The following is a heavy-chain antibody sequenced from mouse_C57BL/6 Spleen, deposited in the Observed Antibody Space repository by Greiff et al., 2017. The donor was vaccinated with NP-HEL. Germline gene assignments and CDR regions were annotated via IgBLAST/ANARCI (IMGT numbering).Heavy chain of an antibody. CDR3: TTSPYYCSSYWYFDV. V-gene: IGHV14-1*01. CDR2: IDPEDGDT. Sequence: EVQLQQSGAELVRPGASVKLSCTASGFNIKDYYMHWVKQRPEQGLEWIGRIDPEDGDTEYAPKFQGKATMTADTSSNTAYLQLSSLTSEDTAVYYCTTSPYYCSSYWYFDVWGTRTTVTVSS. J-gene: IGHJ1*03. CDR1: GFNIKDYY. D-gene: IGHD1-1*01.